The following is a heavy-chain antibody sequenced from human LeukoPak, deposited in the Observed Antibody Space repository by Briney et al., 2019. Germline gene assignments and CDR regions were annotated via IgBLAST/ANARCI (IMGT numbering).Heavy chain of an antibody. CDR2: INHSGST. Sequence: SETLSLTCAVYGGSFSGYYWSWIRQPPGKGLEWMGEINHSGSTNYNPSLKSRVTISVDTSKNQFSLKLSSVTAADTAVYYCARGRTTVTTKGTGRYYYYGMDVWGQGTTVTVSS. CDR1: GGSFSGYY. D-gene: IGHD4-17*01. V-gene: IGHV4-34*01. J-gene: IGHJ6*02. CDR3: ARGRTTVTTKGTGRYYYYGMDV.